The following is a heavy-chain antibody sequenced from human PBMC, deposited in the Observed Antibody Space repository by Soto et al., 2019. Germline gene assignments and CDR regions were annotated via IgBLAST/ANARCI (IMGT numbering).Heavy chain of an antibody. CDR2: ISRVGDT. CDR3: AKVETSGYYYLDY. V-gene: IGHV3-23*01. CDR1: GLTFSSYA. J-gene: IGHJ4*02. Sequence: PGGSLRRSCAASGLTFSSYARTWVRQGPGKGLQGGSGISRVGDTYHADSVKGRCTISRDNSQKTIYLQMNSLGAEDTAVYYCAKVETSGYYYLDYWGQGTLVTVSS. D-gene: IGHD3-22*01.